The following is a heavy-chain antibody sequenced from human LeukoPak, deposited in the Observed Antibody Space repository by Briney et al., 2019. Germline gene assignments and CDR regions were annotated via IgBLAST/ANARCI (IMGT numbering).Heavy chain of an antibody. CDR1: GFTFSGSA. Sequence: GGSLRLSCAASGFTFSGSAMHWVRQASGKGLEWVGRIRSKANSYATAYAASVKGRFTISRDDSKNTAYLQMNSLKTEDTAVYYCTPLHDSEVDSAPFDYWGQGTLVTVSS. D-gene: IGHD3-22*01. V-gene: IGHV3-73*01. CDR3: TPLHDSEVDSAPFDY. J-gene: IGHJ4*02. CDR2: IRSKANSYAT.